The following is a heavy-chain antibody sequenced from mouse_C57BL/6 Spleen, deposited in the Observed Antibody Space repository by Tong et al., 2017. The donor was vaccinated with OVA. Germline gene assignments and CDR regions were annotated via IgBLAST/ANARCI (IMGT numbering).Heavy chain of an antibody. V-gene: IGHV3-8*01. CDR2: ISYSGST. CDR3: ARSHYYGSTNWYFDV. D-gene: IGHD1-1*01. Sequence: EVQLQESGPGLAKPSQTLSLTCSVTGYSITSDYWNWIRKFPGNKLEYMGYISYSGSTYYNPSLKSRISITRDTSKNQYYLQLNSVTAEDTATYYCARSHYYGSTNWYFDVWGTGTTVTVSS. J-gene: IGHJ1*03. CDR1: GYSITSDY.